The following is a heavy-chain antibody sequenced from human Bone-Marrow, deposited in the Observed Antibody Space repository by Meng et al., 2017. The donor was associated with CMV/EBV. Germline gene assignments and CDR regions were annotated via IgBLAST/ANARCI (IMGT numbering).Heavy chain of an antibody. D-gene: IGHD6-19*01. V-gene: IGHV3-21*01. CDR1: GFTFSSYS. CDR2: ISSSSSYI. J-gene: IGHJ4*02. CDR3: AREKGIAVAATVDY. Sequence: GGSLRLSCAASGFTFSSYSMNWVRQAPGKGLEWVSSISSSSSYIYYADSVKGRFTISRDNAKNSLYLQMNSLRAEDTAVYYCAREKGIAVAATVDYWGQGTRVTGSS.